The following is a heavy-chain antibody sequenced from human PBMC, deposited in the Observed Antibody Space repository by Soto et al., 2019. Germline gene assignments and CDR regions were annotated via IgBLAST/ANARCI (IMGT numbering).Heavy chain of an antibody. CDR3: ARSLHVRYDFWSGYFAPGGYWFDP. J-gene: IGHJ5*02. CDR1: GGTFSSYA. V-gene: IGHV1-69*05. D-gene: IGHD3-3*01. Sequence: GASVKVSCKTSGGTFSSYAISWVRQAPGQGLEWMGGIVPLFRTTNYAQKFQGRVTMTRDTSISTAYMELSSLRSEDTAVYYCARSLHVRYDFWSGYFAPGGYWFDPWGQGTLVTVSS. CDR2: IVPLFRTT.